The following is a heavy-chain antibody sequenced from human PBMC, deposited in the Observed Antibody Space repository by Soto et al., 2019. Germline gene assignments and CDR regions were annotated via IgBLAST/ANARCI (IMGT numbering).Heavy chain of an antibody. V-gene: IGHV3-33*01. CDR2: IWYDGSNA. Sequence: PGVSLILSCAASGFTFSTYGMHWVRQAPGKGLEWVAVIWYDGSNAYYADSVKGRFTISRDNSKNTLSLQMHSLTPEDTAVYYCARSPGPSGLGIVFSWGSLDFVPWG. CDR1: GFTFSTYG. D-gene: IGHD3-16*01. J-gene: IGHJ5*02. CDR3: ARSPGPSGLGIVFSWGSLDFVP.